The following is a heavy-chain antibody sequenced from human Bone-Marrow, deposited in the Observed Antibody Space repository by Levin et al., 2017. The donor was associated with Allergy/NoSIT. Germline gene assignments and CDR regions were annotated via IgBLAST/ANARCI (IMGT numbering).Heavy chain of an antibody. Sequence: GESLKISCKGSEYRFTNYWIAWVRQLPGKGLEWMGIIYPDDSDTRYSPSFQGRVTISVVKSINTAYLQWSSLKASDSAMYYCARAITESANDKTNDYYGTDVWGQGTTVTVSS. CDR3: ARAITESANDKTNDYYGTDV. D-gene: IGHD2-15*01. J-gene: IGHJ6*02. CDR2: IYPDDSDT. CDR1: EYRFTNYW. V-gene: IGHV5-51*01.